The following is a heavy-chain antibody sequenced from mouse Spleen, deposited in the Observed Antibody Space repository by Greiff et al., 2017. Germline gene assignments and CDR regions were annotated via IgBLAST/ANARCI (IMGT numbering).Heavy chain of an antibody. CDR1: GYTFTSYW. Sequence: QVQLQQPGAELVKPGASVKLSCKASGYTFTSYWMHWVKQRPGRGLEWIGRIDPNSGGTKYNEKFKSKATLTVDIPSSTAYMQLSSLTSEDSAVYYCARGDYGYDVGYFDVWGAGTTVTVSS. CDR3: ARGDYGYDVGYFDV. J-gene: IGHJ1*01. D-gene: IGHD2-2*01. V-gene: IGHV1-72*01. CDR2: IDPNSGGT.